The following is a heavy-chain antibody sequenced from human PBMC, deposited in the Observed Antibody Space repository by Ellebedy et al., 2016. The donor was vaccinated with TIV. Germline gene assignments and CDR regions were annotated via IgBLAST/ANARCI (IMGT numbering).Heavy chain of an antibody. CDR3: VKDQIAGDGRWVFDL. CDR1: GFTFSSFV. Sequence: GESLKISCTASGFTFSSFVMGWVRQTPGKGLEGVSGLYGSGRGIFYSDSVKGRFTISSDNSKNTLYLQMNNLSPEDTGIYYCVKDQIAGDGRWVFDLWGQGTMVTVSS. J-gene: IGHJ3*01. V-gene: IGHV3-23*01. D-gene: IGHD5-24*01. CDR2: LYGSGRGI.